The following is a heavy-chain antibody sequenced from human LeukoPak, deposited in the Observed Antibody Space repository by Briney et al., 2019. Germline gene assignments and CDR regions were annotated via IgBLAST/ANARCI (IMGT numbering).Heavy chain of an antibody. Sequence: PGGSLRLSCSASGFTLSSYSMNWVRQAPGKGLEWVSGISWNSGSIGYADSVKDRFTISRANAKNSLYLQMNSLRAEDTALYYCAKVGGFGESGYYFDYWGQGTLVTVSS. J-gene: IGHJ4*02. CDR2: ISWNSGSI. CDR3: AKVGGFGESGYYFDY. V-gene: IGHV3-9*01. CDR1: GFTLSSYS. D-gene: IGHD3-10*01.